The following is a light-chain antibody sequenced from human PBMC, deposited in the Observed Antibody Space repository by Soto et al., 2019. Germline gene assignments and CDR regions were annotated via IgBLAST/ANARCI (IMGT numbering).Light chain of an antibody. CDR3: QQYNTWLWT. CDR2: GAS. CDR1: QSVNAN. Sequence: EVVMTQSPATLSVSPGERATLSCRASQSVNANLAWYQQKPGQAPRLLIQGASNRATGIPARFSGSGFGTEFILPISSMQSEDFAVCYCQQYNTWLWTFGQGTKVEI. V-gene: IGKV3-15*01. J-gene: IGKJ1*01.